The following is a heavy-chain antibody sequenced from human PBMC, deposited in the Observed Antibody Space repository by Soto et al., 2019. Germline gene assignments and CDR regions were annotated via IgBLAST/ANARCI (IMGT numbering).Heavy chain of an antibody. CDR2: TSFDERNK. CDR3: ARPYSSGWSLPFDY. D-gene: IGHD6-19*01. Sequence: GGSLRLSCAASGFTFNTYTMHWVRQAPGKGLEWVATTSFDERNKYHADSVKGRFTISRDNSKNTLYLQMNNLRTEDTAVYYCARPYSSGWSLPFDYWGQGTLVTVSS. J-gene: IGHJ4*02. CDR1: GFTFNTYT. V-gene: IGHV3-30*04.